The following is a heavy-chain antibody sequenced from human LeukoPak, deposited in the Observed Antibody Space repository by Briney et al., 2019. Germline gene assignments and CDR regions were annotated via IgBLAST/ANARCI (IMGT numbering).Heavy chain of an antibody. J-gene: IGHJ4*02. CDR1: GFTFSNYW. CDR2: IKQDRSEK. Sequence: GGSLRLSCAASGFTFSNYWMSWVRQAPGKGLEWVANIKQDRSEKYYADSVKGRFTISRDNAKNSLDLQMNSLRAEDTAVYYCARDTLGEGEDANYAVYYFDYWGQGSVVTVSS. CDR3: ARDTLGEGEDANYAVYYFDY. V-gene: IGHV3-7*01. D-gene: IGHD4/OR15-4a*01.